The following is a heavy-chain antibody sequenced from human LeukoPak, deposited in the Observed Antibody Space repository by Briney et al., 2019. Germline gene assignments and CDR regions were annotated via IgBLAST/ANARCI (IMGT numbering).Heavy chain of an antibody. Sequence: ASVKVSCKASGYTFTGYYMHWVRQAPGQGLEWMGWINPNSGGTNYAQKFQGRVTMTRGTSISTAYMELSRLRSDDTAVYYCARESSGSRYGYYFDYWGQGTLVTVSS. CDR3: ARESSGSRYGYYFDY. D-gene: IGHD3-10*01. V-gene: IGHV1-2*02. CDR2: INPNSGGT. J-gene: IGHJ4*02. CDR1: GYTFTGYY.